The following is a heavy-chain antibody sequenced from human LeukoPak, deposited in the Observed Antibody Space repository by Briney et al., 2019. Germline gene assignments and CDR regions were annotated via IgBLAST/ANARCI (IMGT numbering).Heavy chain of an antibody. CDR2: IYYSGST. D-gene: IGHD6-6*01. Sequence: SETQSLTCTVSGGSISSYYWSWIRQPPGKGLEWIGYIYYSGSTNYNPSLKSRVTISVDTSKNQFSLKLSSVTAADTAVYYCARATLGSSSVYYYYMDVWGKGTTVTVSS. CDR1: GGSISSYY. J-gene: IGHJ6*03. CDR3: ARATLGSSSVYYYYMDV. V-gene: IGHV4-59*01.